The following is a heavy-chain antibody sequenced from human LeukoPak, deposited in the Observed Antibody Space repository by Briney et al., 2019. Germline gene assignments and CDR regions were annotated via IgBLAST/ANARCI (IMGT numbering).Heavy chain of an antibody. CDR1: GFTFSSYA. D-gene: IGHD3-10*01. CDR3: ARGGSGSYYNPYYYYGMDV. J-gene: IGHJ6*02. Sequence: GGSLRLSCAASGFTFSSYAMSWVRQAPGKGLEWVSAMSGSGGSTYYADSVKGRFTISRDNAKNSLYLQMNSLRAEDTAVYYCARGGSGSYYNPYYYYGMDVWGQGTTVTVSS. CDR2: MSGSGGST. V-gene: IGHV3-23*01.